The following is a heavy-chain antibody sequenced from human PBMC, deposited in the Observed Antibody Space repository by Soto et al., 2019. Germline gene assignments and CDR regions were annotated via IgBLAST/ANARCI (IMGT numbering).Heavy chain of an antibody. D-gene: IGHD2-21*01. V-gene: IGHV4-4*02. CDR2: VYHSGAT. CDR3: AGVAVVASVGSYYDP. CDR1: GASLSSPFW. Sequence: PSETLSLTCALSGASLSSPFWWTWVRQPPVKGLERIGEVYHSGATAFNPSLRSRVSISVDKSKNQFSLNLRSVTPADTAVYYCAGVAVVASVGSYYDPWGQGTLVTVSS. J-gene: IGHJ5*02.